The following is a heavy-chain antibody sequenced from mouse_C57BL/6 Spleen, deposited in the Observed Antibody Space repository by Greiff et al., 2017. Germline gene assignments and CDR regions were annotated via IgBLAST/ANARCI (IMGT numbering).Heavy chain of an antibody. D-gene: IGHD1-1*01. J-gene: IGHJ2*01. CDR3: ARSRLLRYYFDY. V-gene: IGHV1-18*01. CDR1: GYTFTDYN. Sequence: EVQRVESGPELVKPGASVKIPCKASGYTFTDYNMDWVKQSHGKSLEWIGDINPNNGGTIYNQKFKGKATLTVDKSSSTAYMELRSLTSEDTAVYYCARSRLLRYYFDYWGQGTTLTVSS. CDR2: INPNNGGT.